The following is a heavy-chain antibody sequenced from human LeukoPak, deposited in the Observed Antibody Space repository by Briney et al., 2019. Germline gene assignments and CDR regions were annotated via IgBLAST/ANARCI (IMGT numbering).Heavy chain of an antibody. J-gene: IGHJ5*02. D-gene: IGHD4-4*01. CDR1: GGTFSSYA. V-gene: IGHV1-69*04. CDR3: ARSPPVTTNWFDP. CDR2: IIPILGIA. Sequence: ASVKVSCKASGGTFSSYAINWVRQAPGQGLEWMGRIIPILGIAKYAQKFQGRVTITADKSTSTAYMELSSLRSEDTAVYYCARSPPVTTNWFDPWGQGTLVTVSS.